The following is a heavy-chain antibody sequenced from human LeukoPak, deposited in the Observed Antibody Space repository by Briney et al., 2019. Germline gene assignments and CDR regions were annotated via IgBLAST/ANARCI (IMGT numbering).Heavy chain of an antibody. CDR1: GGTFSSYT. CDR2: IIPILGIA. J-gene: IGHJ4*02. Sequence: SVKVSCKASGGTFSSYTISWVRQAPGQGLEWMGRIIPILGIANYAQKFQGRVTITADKSTSTAYMELSSLRSEDPAVYYCARVSTMVRGVIEDYWGQGTLVTVSS. V-gene: IGHV1-69*02. CDR3: ARVSTMVRGVIEDY. D-gene: IGHD3-10*01.